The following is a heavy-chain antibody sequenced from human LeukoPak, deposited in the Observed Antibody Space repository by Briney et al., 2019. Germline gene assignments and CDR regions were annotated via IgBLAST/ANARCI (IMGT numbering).Heavy chain of an antibody. D-gene: IGHD3-3*01. J-gene: IGHJ5*02. CDR3: ARSAASYYDFWSGYTTLGLAPYNWFDP. Sequence: ASVKVSCKASGYTFTSYYMDWVPQAPGQGLEWIGIINPSGGSTSYAQKFQGRVTMTRDTSTSTVYMELSSLRSEDTAVYYCARSAASYYDFWSGYTTLGLAPYNWFDPWGQGTLVTVSS. CDR2: INPSGGST. CDR1: GYTFTSYY. V-gene: IGHV1-46*03.